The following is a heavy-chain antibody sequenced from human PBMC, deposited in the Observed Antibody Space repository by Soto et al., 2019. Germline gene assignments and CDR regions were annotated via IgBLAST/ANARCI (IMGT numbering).Heavy chain of an antibody. J-gene: IGHJ4*02. V-gene: IGHV4-59*01. D-gene: IGHD4-17*01. CDR1: GGSISSYY. CDR3: ARDQYGDYFDY. CDR2: IYYSGST. Sequence: PSETLSLTCTVSGGSISSYYWSWIRQPPGKGLEWIGYIYYSGSTNYNPSLKSRVTISVDTSKNQFSLKLSSVTAADTAVYYCARDQYGDYFDYWGQGTLVTVSS.